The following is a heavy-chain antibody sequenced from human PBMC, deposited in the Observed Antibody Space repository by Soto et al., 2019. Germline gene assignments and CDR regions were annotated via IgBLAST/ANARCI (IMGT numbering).Heavy chain of an antibody. CDR3: ARLYCSGGSCYELDY. J-gene: IGHJ4*02. D-gene: IGHD2-15*01. Sequence: ASVKVSCKASGYTFTSYGISWVRQAPGQGLEWMGWISAYTGNTNYAQKLQGRVTMTTDTSTSTAYMELRSLRSDDTAVYYCARLYCSGGSCYELDYWGQGTLVTVSS. V-gene: IGHV1-18*01. CDR1: GYTFTSYG. CDR2: ISAYTGNT.